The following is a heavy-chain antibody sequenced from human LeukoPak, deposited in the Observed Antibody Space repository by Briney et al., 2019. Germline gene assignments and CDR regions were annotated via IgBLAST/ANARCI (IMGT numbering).Heavy chain of an antibody. CDR3: ARRMGRRFGERYYYYHYMDV. D-gene: IGHD3-10*01. Sequence: MPSETLSLTCTVSGGSLSSSSYYWGWIRQPPGKGLEWIGSIYYSGSTQYNPSLKSRVTISVDTSKNQFSLKLSSVTAADTAVYYCARRMGRRFGERYYYYHYMDVWGKGTTVTISS. V-gene: IGHV4-39*01. CDR2: IYYSGST. CDR1: GGSLSSSSYY. J-gene: IGHJ6*03.